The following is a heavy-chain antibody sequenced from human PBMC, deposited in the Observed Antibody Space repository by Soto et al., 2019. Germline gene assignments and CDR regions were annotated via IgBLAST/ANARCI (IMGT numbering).Heavy chain of an antibody. D-gene: IGHD3-10*01. V-gene: IGHV4-31*01. CDR3: ATSGIIRGPLLFEH. CDR2: ITCSGTT. J-gene: IGHJ4*02. CDR1: GGSISSGGYF. Sequence: QVQLQESGPGLVKPSQTLSLTCTVSGGSISSGGYFWSWIRPHPGKGLEWIGYITCSGTTYYNTSLKSHFTSFVDTSQNPFSRTLNSVTAADTAVFYCATSGIIRGPLLFEHWVPGRLVTVSS.